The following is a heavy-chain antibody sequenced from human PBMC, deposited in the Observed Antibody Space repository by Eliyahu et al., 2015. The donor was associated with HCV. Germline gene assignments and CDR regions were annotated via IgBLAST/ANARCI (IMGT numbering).Heavy chain of an antibody. CDR2: ISYDGSNN. V-gene: IGHV3-30*03. CDR3: ARDHRFYYDRSGPYGMDV. J-gene: IGHJ6*02. Sequence: QVQLVESGGGVVQPGRSLRLSCAASGFSFXSYGXHWVRQALGKGLEWVAVISYDGSNNYYADPVKGRFTISRDNSMNTLYLQMNSLRTEDTAIYYCARDHRFYYDRSGPYGMDVWGQGTTVTVSS. CDR1: GFSFXSYG. D-gene: IGHD3-22*01.